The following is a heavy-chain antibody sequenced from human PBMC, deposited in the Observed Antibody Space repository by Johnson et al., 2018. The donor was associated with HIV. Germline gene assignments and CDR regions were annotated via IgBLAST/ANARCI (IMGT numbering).Heavy chain of an antibody. CDR1: GFTFSSYW. J-gene: IGHJ3*02. D-gene: IGHD4-23*01. CDR2: IKTKTDGGTT. V-gene: IGHV3-15*01. Sequence: QLVESGGGVVQPGRSLRLSCAASGFTFSSYWMSWVRQALGKGLEWVGRIKTKTDGGTTDYAAPVKGRFTISRDDSKNTLYLQMNSLKTEDTAVYYCTTDYHVVFGGFDIWGQGTMVTVSS. CDR3: TTDYHVVFGGFDI.